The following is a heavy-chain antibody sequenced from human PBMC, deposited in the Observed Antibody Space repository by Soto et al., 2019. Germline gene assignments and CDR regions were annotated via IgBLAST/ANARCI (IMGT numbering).Heavy chain of an antibody. CDR3: ARGYCSGGSCYLRMDV. V-gene: IGHV1-18*01. CDR2: ISAYNGNI. J-gene: IGHJ6*02. Sequence: ASVKVSCKASGYTFTSYGISWVRQAPGQGLEWMGWISAYNGNIKYAQNLQGRVTMTRNTSISTAYMELSSLRSEDTAVYYCARGYCSGGSCYLRMDVWGQGTTVTVSS. D-gene: IGHD2-15*01. CDR1: GYTFTSYG.